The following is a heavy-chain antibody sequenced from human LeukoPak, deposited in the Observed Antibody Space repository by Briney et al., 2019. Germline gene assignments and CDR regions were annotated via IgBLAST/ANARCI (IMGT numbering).Heavy chain of an antibody. CDR2: IYYSGST. D-gene: IGHD2-2*01. Sequence: SETLSLTCTVSGGSISSSSYYWGWIRQPPGKGLEWIGSIYYSGSTYYNPSLKSRVTISVDTSKNQFSLKLSSVTAADTAVYYCATERYCSSTSCLLDAFDIWGQGTMVTVSS. J-gene: IGHJ3*02. CDR1: GGSISSSSYY. V-gene: IGHV4-39*01. CDR3: ATERYCSSTSCLLDAFDI.